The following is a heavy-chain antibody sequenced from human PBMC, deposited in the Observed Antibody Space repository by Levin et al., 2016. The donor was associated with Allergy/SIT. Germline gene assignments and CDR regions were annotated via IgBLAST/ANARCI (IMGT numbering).Heavy chain of an antibody. Sequence: WIRQPPGKGLEWIGYIYHSGSTYYNPSLKSRVTISVDRSKNQFSLKLSSVTAADTAVYYCARVNWEGPGYQYNWFDPWGQGTLVTVSS. D-gene: IGHD3-9*01. J-gene: IGHJ5*02. CDR3: ARVNWEGPGYQYNWFDP. V-gene: IGHV4-30-2*01. CDR2: IYHSGST.